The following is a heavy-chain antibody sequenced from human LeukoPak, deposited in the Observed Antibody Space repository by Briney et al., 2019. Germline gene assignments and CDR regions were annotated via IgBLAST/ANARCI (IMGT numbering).Heavy chain of an antibody. CDR1: GYTFSSYY. Sequence: ASVKASCKASGYTFSSYYISWVRQAPGQGLEWMGWISGYNGKTNYAQKLQGRITMTVDTSTTTAYMELKSLRSVDTAVYYCARTHDFWSARKGDYFDPWGQGTLVTVSS. CDR2: ISGYNGKT. J-gene: IGHJ4*02. D-gene: IGHD3-3*01. CDR3: ARTHDFWSARKGDYFDP. V-gene: IGHV1-18*01.